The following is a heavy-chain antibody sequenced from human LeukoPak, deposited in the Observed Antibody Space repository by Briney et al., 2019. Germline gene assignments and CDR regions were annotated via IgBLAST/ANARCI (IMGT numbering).Heavy chain of an antibody. V-gene: IGHV3-7*03. Sequence: PPGGSLRLSCAASGFTFSSYWMSWVRQAPGKGLEWVANIKQDGSEKYYVDSVKGRFTISRDNAKNSLYLQMNSLRAEDTAVYYCARDGPSIAAAAPRYWGQGTLVTVSS. CDR1: GFTFSSYW. D-gene: IGHD6-13*01. J-gene: IGHJ4*02. CDR3: ARDGPSIAAAAPRY. CDR2: IKQDGSEK.